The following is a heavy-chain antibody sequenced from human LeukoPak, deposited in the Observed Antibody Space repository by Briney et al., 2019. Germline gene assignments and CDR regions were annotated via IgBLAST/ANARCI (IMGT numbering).Heavy chain of an antibody. CDR1: GFTFSSYG. CDR2: ISHDGNNG. Sequence: GSLRLSCAASGFTFSSYGMHWVRQAPGKGLEWVAAISHDGNNGYYADSVKGRFTVSRDNSNNTLFLQMNSLRAEDTAVYYCAKVHYYDSSGYLEYWGQGTLVTVSS. CDR3: AKVHYYDSSGYLEY. V-gene: IGHV3-30*18. J-gene: IGHJ4*02. D-gene: IGHD3-22*01.